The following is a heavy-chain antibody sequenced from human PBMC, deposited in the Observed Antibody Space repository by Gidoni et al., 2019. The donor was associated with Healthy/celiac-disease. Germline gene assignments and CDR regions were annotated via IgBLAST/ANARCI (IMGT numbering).Heavy chain of an antibody. CDR3: ARDPYSSSWYGVPQLYYYYYGMDV. CDR2: ISAYNGNT. V-gene: IGHV1-18*01. Sequence: QVQLVQSGAEVKKPGAAVKVSCKASGYTVTSYGISWLRQAPGQGLEWMGWISAYNGNTNYAQKLQGRVTMTTDTSTSTAYMELRSLRSDDTAVYYCARDPYSSSWYGVPQLYYYYYGMDVWGQGTTVTVSS. J-gene: IGHJ6*02. D-gene: IGHD6-13*01. CDR1: GYTVTSYG.